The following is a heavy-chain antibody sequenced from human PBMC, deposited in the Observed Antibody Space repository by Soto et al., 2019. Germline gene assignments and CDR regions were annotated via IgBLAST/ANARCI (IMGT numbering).Heavy chain of an antibody. CDR3: ARVLPREVCTSSSGYEGY. J-gene: IGHJ4*02. Sequence: EVQLVESGGGLVKPGGSLSLSCAASGFTFSSYSMNWVRQAPGKGLEWVSSCSSTTTYIYYADSVKGRFTISRDNAKNSLYLQLNSLRAEDTAVYYCARVLPREVCTSSSGYEGYWGLGTLGTGSS. CDR1: GFTFSSYS. V-gene: IGHV3-21*01. CDR2: CSSTTTYI. D-gene: IGHD2-2*01.